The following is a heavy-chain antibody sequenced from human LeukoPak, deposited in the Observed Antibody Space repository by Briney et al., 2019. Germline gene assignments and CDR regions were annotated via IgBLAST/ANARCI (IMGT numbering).Heavy chain of an antibody. Sequence: PSETLSLTCAVYGGSFSGYYWSWIRQPPGKGLQWIGAINHSGSTNYNPSLKSRVTISVDTSKNQFSLKLSSVTAADTAVYYCARGSTKTHRYSGSPVWGQGTMVTVSS. J-gene: IGHJ3*01. CDR1: GGSFSGYY. CDR3: ARGSTKTHRYSGSPV. D-gene: IGHD1-26*01. V-gene: IGHV4-34*01. CDR2: INHSGST.